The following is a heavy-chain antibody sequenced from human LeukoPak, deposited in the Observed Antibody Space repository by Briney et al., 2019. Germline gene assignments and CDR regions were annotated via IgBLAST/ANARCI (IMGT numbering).Heavy chain of an antibody. J-gene: IGHJ4*02. D-gene: IGHD2-2*01. CDR1: GFTFSSYS. CDR2: ISSSGSTI. CDR3: ARAYCSSTSCYPPNY. V-gene: IGHV3-48*04. Sequence: QAGGSLRLSCAASGFTFSSYSMNWVRQAPGKGLEWVSYISSSGSTIYYADSVKGRFTISRDNAKNSLYLQMNSLRAEDTAVYYCARAYCSSTSCYPPNYWGQGTLVTVSS.